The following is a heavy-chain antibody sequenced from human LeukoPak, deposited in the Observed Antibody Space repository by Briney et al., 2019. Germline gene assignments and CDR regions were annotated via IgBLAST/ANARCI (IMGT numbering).Heavy chain of an antibody. Sequence: SETLSLTCTVSGGSISSSSYYWGWIRQPPGKGLEWIGSIYYSGSTYYNPSLESRVTISVDTSKNQFSLKLSSVTAADTAVYYCARQRRQSSSWYQNWFDPWGQGTLVTVSS. CDR1: GGSISSSSYY. D-gene: IGHD6-13*01. CDR3: ARQRRQSSSWYQNWFDP. CDR2: IYYSGST. J-gene: IGHJ5*02. V-gene: IGHV4-39*01.